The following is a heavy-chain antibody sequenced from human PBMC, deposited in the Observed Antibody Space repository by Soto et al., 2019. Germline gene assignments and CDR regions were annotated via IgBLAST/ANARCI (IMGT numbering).Heavy chain of an antibody. CDR2: ISGSGTTT. V-gene: IGHV3-23*01. J-gene: IGHJ4*02. Sequence: GGSLRLSCAASGFTFSSYAMSWVRQAPGKGLEWVSGISGSGTTTYYADSVKGRFTISRDNSKNTMYLQMNSLRAEDTAVYYCAKDLAGPTRGRFDYWGQGTLVTVSS. CDR1: GFTFSSYA. D-gene: IGHD1-26*01. CDR3: AKDLAGPTRGRFDY.